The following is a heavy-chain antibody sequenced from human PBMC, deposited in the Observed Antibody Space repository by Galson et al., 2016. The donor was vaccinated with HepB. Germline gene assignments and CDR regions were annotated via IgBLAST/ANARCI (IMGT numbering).Heavy chain of an antibody. J-gene: IGHJ6*02. Sequence: SVKVSCKASGYTFTTYGISWVRQAPGQGLEWMGWITTVTGNTNYAQKFQGRVTMTTDTSTNTAYMELRSLRSDDTAVYYCARAREYYFYSMDVWGQGTTV. V-gene: IGHV1-18*01. CDR2: ITTVTGNT. CDR1: GYTFTTYG. CDR3: ARAREYYFYSMDV.